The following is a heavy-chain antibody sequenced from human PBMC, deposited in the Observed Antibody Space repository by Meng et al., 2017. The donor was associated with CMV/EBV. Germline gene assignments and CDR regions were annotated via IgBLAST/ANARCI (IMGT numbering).Heavy chain of an antibody. Sequence: SVKVSCKASGGTFSSYTISWVRQAPGQGLEWKGRIIPILGIANYAQKFQGRVTITADKSTSTAYMELSSLRSEDTAVYYCARDWDAILYCSSTSCYFGGTQSFYYYGMDVWGQGTTVTVSS. CDR1: GGTFSSYT. CDR2: IIPILGIA. D-gene: IGHD2-2*01. V-gene: IGHV1-69*04. CDR3: ARDWDAILYCSSTSCYFGGTQSFYYYGMDV. J-gene: IGHJ6*02.